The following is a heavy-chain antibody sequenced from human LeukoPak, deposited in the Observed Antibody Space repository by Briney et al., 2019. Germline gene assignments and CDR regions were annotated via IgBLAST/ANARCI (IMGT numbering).Heavy chain of an antibody. D-gene: IGHD6-13*01. CDR1: GFTFSSYE. Sequence: GGSLRLSCGASGFTFSSYEMNWVRQPPGKGLEWVSYISHSGSTIYYADSVKGRFTISRDNAEKSLYLQMNSLRAEDTAVYYCARSPRSSSLFYYGMDVWGQGTTVTV. CDR2: ISHSGSTI. J-gene: IGHJ6*02. CDR3: ARSPRSSSLFYYGMDV. V-gene: IGHV3-48*03.